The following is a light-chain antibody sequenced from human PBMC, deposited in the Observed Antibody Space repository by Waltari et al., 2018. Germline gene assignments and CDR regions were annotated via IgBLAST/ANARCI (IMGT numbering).Light chain of an antibody. CDR3: ISYTTSDTMI. J-gene: IGLJ2*01. CDR1: SRDVGAYNS. V-gene: IGLV2-14*03. CDR2: DVS. Sequence: QSALTQPASVSGSPGQSITISCTGTSRDVGAYNSVPWYQQHPGKVPKLIIYDVSHRPSGVSFRFSGSKSDNTASLTISGLQAEDEADYYCISYTTSDTMIFGGGTKLTVL.